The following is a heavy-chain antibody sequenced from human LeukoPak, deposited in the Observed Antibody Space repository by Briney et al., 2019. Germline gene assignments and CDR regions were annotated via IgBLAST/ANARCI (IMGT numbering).Heavy chain of an antibody. CDR1: GFTFSNVW. CDR3: TPSIAVAGSLDY. D-gene: IGHD6-19*01. CDR2: NKSKSDGRPT. J-gene: IGHJ4*02. Sequence: PGGSLRLSCAASGFTFSNVWMSWVRQAPGKGLEWVGRNKSKSDGRPTDYAAPVKGRFTISRDDSKNTLNLQMNSLKTEDTAVYYCTPSIAVAGSLDYWGQGTLVTVSS. V-gene: IGHV3-15*01.